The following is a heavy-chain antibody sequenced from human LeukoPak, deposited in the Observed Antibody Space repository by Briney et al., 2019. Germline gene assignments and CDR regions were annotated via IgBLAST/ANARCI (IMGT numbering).Heavy chain of an antibody. D-gene: IGHD1-26*01. CDR3: ARELTYADY. Sequence: SETLSLTCTVSGDSTSSGGYYWSWIRQHPGKGLEWIGYIYYSGSTYYNPSLKSRVTMSVDTSKNQFSLKLSSVTAADTAVYYCARELTYADYWGQGTLVTVSS. CDR2: IYYSGST. V-gene: IGHV4-30-4*08. CDR1: GDSTSSGGYY. J-gene: IGHJ4*02.